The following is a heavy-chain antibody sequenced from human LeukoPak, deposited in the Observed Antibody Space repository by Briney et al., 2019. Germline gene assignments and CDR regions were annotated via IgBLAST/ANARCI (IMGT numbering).Heavy chain of an antibody. CDR3: ATRSLIRPY. Sequence: GKSLRLSCAASGFAVSHNYMSWVRQAPGKGLEWVSCIYSGGSTDYADSVKGRFTISRDNSRNTLYLQMNSLRAEDTAVYYCATRSLIRPYWGQGTLVTVSS. CDR2: IYSGGST. D-gene: IGHD6-6*01. CDR1: GFAVSHNY. J-gene: IGHJ4*02. V-gene: IGHV3-53*01.